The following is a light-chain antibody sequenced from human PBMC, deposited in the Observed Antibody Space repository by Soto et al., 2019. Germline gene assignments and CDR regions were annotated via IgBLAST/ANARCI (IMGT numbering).Light chain of an antibody. J-gene: IGKJ1*01. CDR2: AAS. CDR3: QQGYSTPWT. V-gene: IGKV1-39*01. CDR1: HTISTY. Sequence: IQMTQSPSSLSASVGDRVTITCRASHTISTYLHWYQQKAGEAPKLLIYAASNLQGGVPSRFSGSGSGADFTLTINSLQPEDFATYYCQQGYSTPWTFGQGTKVDIK.